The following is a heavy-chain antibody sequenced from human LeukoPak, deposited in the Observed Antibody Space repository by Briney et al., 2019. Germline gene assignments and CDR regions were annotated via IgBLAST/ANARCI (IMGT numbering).Heavy chain of an antibody. J-gene: IGHJ4*02. V-gene: IGHV4-59*01. Sequence: SETLSLTCTVSGGSISSYYWSWIRQPPGKGLEWIGYIYYSGSTNYNPSLKSRVTISVDTSKNQFSLKLSSVTAADTAVYYCARESRVYGYGYGNDYWGQGTLVTVSS. CDR3: ARESRVYGYGYGNDY. D-gene: IGHD5-18*01. CDR2: IYYSGST. CDR1: GGSISSYY.